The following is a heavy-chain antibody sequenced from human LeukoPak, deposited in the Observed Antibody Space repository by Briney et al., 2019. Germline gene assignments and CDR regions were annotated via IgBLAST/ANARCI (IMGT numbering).Heavy chain of an antibody. CDR3: ARDPGIVHPEGYFDY. V-gene: IGHV4-61*01. CDR2: IYYSGST. J-gene: IGHJ4*02. Sequence: SETLSLTCTVSGGSISSGSYYWSWIRQPPGKGLEWIGYIYYSGSTNYNPSLKSRVTISVDTSKNQFSLKLSSVTAADTAVYYCARDPGIVHPEGYFDYWGQGTLVTVSS. CDR1: GGSISSGSYY. D-gene: IGHD2/OR15-2a*01.